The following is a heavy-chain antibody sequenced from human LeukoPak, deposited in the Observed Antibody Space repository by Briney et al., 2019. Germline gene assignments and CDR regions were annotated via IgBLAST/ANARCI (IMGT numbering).Heavy chain of an antibody. CDR3: ARDRRTKGTIWFDP. CDR2: IIPIFGTA. J-gene: IGHJ5*02. CDR1: GGTFSSSA. Sequence: GSPVKVSCKASGGTFSSSAISWVRQAPGQGLEWMGGIIPIFGTANYAQKFQGRVTITTDESTSTAYMELSSLRSEDTAVYYCARDRRTKGTIWFDPWGQGTLVTVSS. V-gene: IGHV1-69*05. D-gene: IGHD1-14*01.